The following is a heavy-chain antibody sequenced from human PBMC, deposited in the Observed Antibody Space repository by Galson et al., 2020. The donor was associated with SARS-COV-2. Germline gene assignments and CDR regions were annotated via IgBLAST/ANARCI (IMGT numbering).Heavy chain of an antibody. CDR3: ARSYSGSYSTCFDI. D-gene: IGHD1-26*01. Sequence: GGSLRLSCAASGFTFSSYAMHWVRQPPGKGLEWVAVISYDGSNKYYAASVKGRFTISRDNSKNTLYLQMNSLRAEDTAVYYCARSYSGSYSTCFDIWGQGTMVTVSS. CDR1: GFTFSSYA. J-gene: IGHJ3*02. CDR2: ISYDGSNK. V-gene: IGHV3-30*01.